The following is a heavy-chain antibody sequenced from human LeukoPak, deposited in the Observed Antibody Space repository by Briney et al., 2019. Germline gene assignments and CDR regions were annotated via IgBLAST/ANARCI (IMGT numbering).Heavy chain of an antibody. CDR1: GFSVNDNY. D-gene: IGHD4-17*01. V-gene: IGHV3-53*01. J-gene: IGHJ4*02. CDR3: ARTNPVYGDYDY. CDR2: MFPDGRT. Sequence: GGSLILPCAVSGFSVNDNYMSWVRQAPGKGLQWVSVMFPDGRTYYADSVKGRFTISRDLARNTLLLQMHSLRADDTAVHYCARTNPVYGDYDYWGQGTLVTVSS.